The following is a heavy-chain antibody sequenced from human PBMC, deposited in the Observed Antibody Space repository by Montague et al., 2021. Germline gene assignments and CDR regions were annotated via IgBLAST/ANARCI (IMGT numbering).Heavy chain of an antibody. Sequence: TLSLTYSVSGGSISSGGFYWSWIRQHPGKGPEWIGPIYDSGSTNYNPSLKSRLTLSRDTPKNQVSLRLTSVTAAETAVYYCARSGGYCSGGRCDTFDYWGQGTLVTVSS. V-gene: IGHV4-31*03. CDR1: GGSISSGGFY. CDR3: ARSGGYCSGGRCDTFDY. D-gene: IGHD2-15*01. J-gene: IGHJ4*02. CDR2: IYDSGST.